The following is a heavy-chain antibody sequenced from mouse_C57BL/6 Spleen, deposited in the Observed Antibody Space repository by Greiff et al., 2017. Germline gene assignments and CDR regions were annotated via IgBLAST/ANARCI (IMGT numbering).Heavy chain of an antibody. V-gene: IGHV1-18*01. Sequence: EVQLQESGPELVKPRASVKIPCKASGYTFTDYNMDWVKQSHGKSLEWIGDINPNNGGTIYNQKFKGKATLTVDKSSSTAYMELRSLTSEDTAVYYCARTDYYGSSFYWYFDVWGTGTTVTVSS. D-gene: IGHD1-1*01. J-gene: IGHJ1*03. CDR2: INPNNGGT. CDR3: ARTDYYGSSFYWYFDV. CDR1: GYTFTDYN.